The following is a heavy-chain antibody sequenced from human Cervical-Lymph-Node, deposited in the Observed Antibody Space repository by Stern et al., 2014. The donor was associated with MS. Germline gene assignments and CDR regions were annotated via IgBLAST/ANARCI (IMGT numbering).Heavy chain of an antibody. CDR1: GSPFINDY. CDR3: ATAAGDV. D-gene: IGHD6-13*01. V-gene: IGHV1-46*01. CDR2: IKSTAGNT. Sequence: QVQLAQSGAEVKRPGASVKISCSASGSPFINDYVHWVRQAPGQGLEWVGIIKSTAGNTSYAQKFQGRVSMTRDTPTNTVYLEMRNLRSEDASIYYCATAAGDVWGHGTTVSVSS. J-gene: IGHJ6*02.